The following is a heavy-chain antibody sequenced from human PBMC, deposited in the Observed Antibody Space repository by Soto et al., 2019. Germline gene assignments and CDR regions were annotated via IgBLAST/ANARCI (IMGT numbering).Heavy chain of an antibody. CDR3: ARADYGDPFDY. D-gene: IGHD4-17*01. Sequence: SETLSLTCTVSGGSISSYYWSWIRQPPGKGLEWIGYIYYSGSTNYNPSLKSRVTISVDTSKNQFSLKLSSVTAADTAVYYCARADYGDPFDYWGQGTLVTVSS. CDR2: IYYSGST. J-gene: IGHJ4*02. V-gene: IGHV4-59*01. CDR1: GGSISSYY.